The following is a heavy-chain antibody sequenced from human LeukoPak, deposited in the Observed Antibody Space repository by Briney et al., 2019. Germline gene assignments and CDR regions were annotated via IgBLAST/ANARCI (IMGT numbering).Heavy chain of an antibody. Sequence: PSETLSLTCAVYGGSFSGYYWSWIRQPPGKGLEWIGEINHSGSTNYNPSLKSRVTISVDTSKNQFSLKLSPVTAADTAVYYCARSGHYYDSSGYYRYRLDYWGQGTLVTVSS. CDR3: ARSGHYYDSSGYYRYRLDY. CDR1: GGSFSGYY. D-gene: IGHD3-22*01. V-gene: IGHV4-34*01. J-gene: IGHJ4*02. CDR2: INHSGST.